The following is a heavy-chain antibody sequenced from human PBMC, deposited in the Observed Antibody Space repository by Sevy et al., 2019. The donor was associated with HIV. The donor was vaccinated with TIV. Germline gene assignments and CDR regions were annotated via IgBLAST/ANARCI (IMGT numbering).Heavy chain of an antibody. D-gene: IGHD1-7*01. J-gene: IGHJ4*02. CDR3: ARDDGNYYFHY. V-gene: IGHV3-7*01. Sequence: GGSLRLSCAASGFTFSKYWMGWVRQAPGKVLEWVANIKQDAGQKYYVDSVKGRFTISRDNAKNSLYLQMNSLRAEDTAVYFCARDDGNYYFHYWGQGTLVTVSS. CDR1: GFTFSKYW. CDR2: IKQDAGQK.